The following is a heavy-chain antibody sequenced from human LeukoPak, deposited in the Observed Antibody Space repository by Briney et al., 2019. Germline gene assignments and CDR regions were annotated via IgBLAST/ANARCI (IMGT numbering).Heavy chain of an antibody. D-gene: IGHD3-9*01. J-gene: IGHJ6*02. V-gene: IGHV3-66*01. CDR3: ARDGSSGTSTGYNGYYYYGMDV. CDR2: ISSGDNT. Sequence: GGSLRLSCAASGFTVSNTGMSWVRQAPGKGLEWASFISSGDNTYYADSVKGRFTISRDSSKNTVHLQMNSLRAEDTAVYYCARDGSSGTSTGYNGYYYYGMDVWGQGTTVTVSS. CDR1: GFTVSNTG.